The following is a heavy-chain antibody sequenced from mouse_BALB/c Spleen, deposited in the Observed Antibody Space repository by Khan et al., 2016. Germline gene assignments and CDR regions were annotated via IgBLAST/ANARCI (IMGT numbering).Heavy chain of an antibody. V-gene: IGHV14-3*02. J-gene: IGHJ1*01. CDR3: DSHWDWCFDV. CDR2: IDPANGNT. D-gene: IGHD4-1*01. Sequence: VRLQQSGAELVKPGASVKLSCTASGFNIKDTYMHWVKQRPEQGLEWIGRIDPANGNTKYDPKFQGKATITADTSSNTAYLQLSSLTSEDTAVYYGDSHWDWCFDVWGAGKAVTVSS. CDR1: GFNIKDTY.